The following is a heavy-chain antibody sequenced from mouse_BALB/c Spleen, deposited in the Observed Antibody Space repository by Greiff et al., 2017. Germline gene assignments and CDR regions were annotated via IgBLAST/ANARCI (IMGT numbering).Heavy chain of an antibody. Sequence: EVKVGESGGDLVKPGGSLKLSCAASGFTFSSYGMSWVRQTPDKRLEWVATISSGGSYTYYPDSVKGRFTISRDNAKNTLYLQMSSLKSEDTAMYYCARQDETRFDYWGQGTTLTVSS. V-gene: IGHV5-6*02. CDR2: ISSGGSYT. CDR1: GFTFSSYG. CDR3: ARQDETRFDY. J-gene: IGHJ2*01.